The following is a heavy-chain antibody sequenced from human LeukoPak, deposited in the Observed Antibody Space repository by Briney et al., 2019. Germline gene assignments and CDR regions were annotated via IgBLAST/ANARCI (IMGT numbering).Heavy chain of an antibody. V-gene: IGHV4-30-2*01. J-gene: IGHJ4*02. Sequence: PSETLSLTCAVSGGSISSGGYSWSWIRQPPGKGLEWIGYIYHSGSTYYNPSLKSRVTISVDRSKNQFSLKLSSVTAADTAVYYCARGLRDYYDSSGPYDYWGQGTLVTVSS. CDR2: IYHSGST. CDR1: GGSISSGGYS. D-gene: IGHD3-22*01. CDR3: ARGLRDYYDSSGPYDY.